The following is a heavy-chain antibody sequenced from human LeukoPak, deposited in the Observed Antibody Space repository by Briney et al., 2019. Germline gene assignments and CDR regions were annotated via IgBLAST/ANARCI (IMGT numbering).Heavy chain of an antibody. CDR2: INPNSGGT. D-gene: IGHD3-16*02. Sequence: VASVKVSCKASGYTFTGYYMHWVRQAPGQGLEWMGWINPNSGGTNYAQKFQGRVTMTRDTSISTAYMELSRLRSDDTAVYYCARDRYDYVWGSYRYTGYFQHWGQGTLVTVSS. CDR1: GYTFTGYY. J-gene: IGHJ1*01. CDR3: ARDRYDYVWGSYRYTGYFQH. V-gene: IGHV1-2*02.